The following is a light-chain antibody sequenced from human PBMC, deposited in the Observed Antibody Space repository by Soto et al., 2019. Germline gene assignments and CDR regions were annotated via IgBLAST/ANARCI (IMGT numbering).Light chain of an antibody. Sequence: EIVLSQSPDTLSLSPGVRATLSCRASQRVTNSYLAWYQQKPCQAPRLLIFGASSRATGIPYRFSGSGSGTDFTLSLSNLEPEDFALYFCHQYGTSPRPLGPGTKVEF. CDR2: GAS. CDR3: HQYGTSPRP. J-gene: IGKJ1*01. V-gene: IGKV3-20*01. CDR1: QRVTNSY.